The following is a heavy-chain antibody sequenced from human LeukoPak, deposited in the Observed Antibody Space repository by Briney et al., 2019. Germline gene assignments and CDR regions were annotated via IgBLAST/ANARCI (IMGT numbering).Heavy chain of an antibody. CDR1: GGSISSYY. CDR3: ARVKAVAGMDYFYY. CDR2: IYTSGST. D-gene: IGHD6-19*01. Sequence: SETLSLTCTVSGGSISSYYWSWIRQPAGKGLEWIGRIYTSGSTNYNPPLKSRVTMSVDTSKNQFSLKLSSVTDADTAVDYCARVKAVAGMDYFYYWGQGTLVTVSS. J-gene: IGHJ4*02. V-gene: IGHV4-4*07.